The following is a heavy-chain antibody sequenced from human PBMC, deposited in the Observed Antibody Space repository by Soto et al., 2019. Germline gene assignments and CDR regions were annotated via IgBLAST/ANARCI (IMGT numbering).Heavy chain of an antibody. CDR3: ARGGLLYSSSAPWFEP. CDR2: IIPIFGTA. D-gene: IGHD6-6*01. J-gene: IGHJ5*02. V-gene: IGHV1-69*13. Sequence: GASVKVSCKASGGTFSSYAISWVRQAPGQGLEWMGGIIPIFGTANYAQKFQGRVTITADESTSTAYMELSSLRSEDTAVYYCARGGLLYSSSAPWFEPWGQGTLVNVAS. CDR1: GGTFSSYA.